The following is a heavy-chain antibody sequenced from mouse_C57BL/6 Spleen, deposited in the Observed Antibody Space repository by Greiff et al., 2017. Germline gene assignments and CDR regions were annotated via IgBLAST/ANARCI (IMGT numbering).Heavy chain of an antibody. CDR1: GYTFTSYW. CDR2: IDPSDSYT. D-gene: IGHD2-2*01. CDR3: ARPIYYGYDDGPFAY. J-gene: IGHJ3*01. Sequence: QVQLQQPGAELVKPGASVKLSCKASGYTFTSYWMQWVKQRPGQGLEWIGEIDPSDSYTNYNQKFKGKATLTVDTSSSTSYMQLSSLTSADSAVYACARPIYYGYDDGPFAYWGQGTLVTVSA. V-gene: IGHV1-50*01.